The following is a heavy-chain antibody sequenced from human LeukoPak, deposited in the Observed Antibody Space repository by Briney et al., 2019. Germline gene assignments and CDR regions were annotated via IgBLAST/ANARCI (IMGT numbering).Heavy chain of an antibody. D-gene: IGHD3-9*01. Sequence: GGSLRLSCAASGFTFSSYGMHWVRQAPGKGLEWVAVISYDGSNKYYADSVKGRFTISRDNSKNTLYLQMNSLRAEDTAVYYCAKDASRVIDILTGQDAFDIWGQGTMVTVSS. CDR2: ISYDGSNK. CDR1: GFTFSSYG. V-gene: IGHV3-30*18. CDR3: AKDASRVIDILTGQDAFDI. J-gene: IGHJ3*02.